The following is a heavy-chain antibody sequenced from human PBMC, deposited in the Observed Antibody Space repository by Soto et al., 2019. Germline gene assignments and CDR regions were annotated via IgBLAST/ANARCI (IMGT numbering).Heavy chain of an antibody. V-gene: IGHV3-23*01. Sequence: GGSLRLSCAASGFTFSSYAMSWVRQAPGKGLEWVSAISGSGGRTYYADSVKGRFTISSDNSKNTLYLQMSSLRAEDTAVYYCAIDSEYSSTSICDAYWGQVPMVTVSS. CDR2: ISGSGGRT. D-gene: IGHD6-6*01. CDR3: AIDSEYSSTSICDAY. J-gene: IGHJ4*02. CDR1: GFTFSSYA.